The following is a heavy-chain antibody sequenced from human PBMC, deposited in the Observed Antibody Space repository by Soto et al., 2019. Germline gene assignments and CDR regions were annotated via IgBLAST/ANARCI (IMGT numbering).Heavy chain of an antibody. CDR2: TYYRSKWYN. CDR1: GDSVSSNSAA. Sequence: PSQTLSLTCAISGDSVSSNSAAWNWIRQSPSRGLEWLGRTYYRSKWYNDYAVSVKSRITINPDTSKNQFSLQLNSVTPEDTAVYYCARELGYCSSTSCSTLYYYYMDVWGKGTTVTVSS. V-gene: IGHV6-1*01. J-gene: IGHJ6*03. D-gene: IGHD2-2*01. CDR3: ARELGYCSSTSCSTLYYYYMDV.